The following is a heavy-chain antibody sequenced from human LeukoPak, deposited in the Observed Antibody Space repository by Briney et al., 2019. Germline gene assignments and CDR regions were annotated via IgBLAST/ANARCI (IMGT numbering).Heavy chain of an antibody. V-gene: IGHV1-18*01. Sequence: ASVKVSCKASGYTFTSYGISWVRQAPGQGHEWMGWISAYNGNTNYAQKLQGRVTMTTDTSTSTAYMELRSLRSDDTAVYYCARVYEKEYSSSWYDAFDIWGQGTMVTVSS. J-gene: IGHJ3*02. D-gene: IGHD6-13*01. CDR2: ISAYNGNT. CDR1: GYTFTSYG. CDR3: ARVYEKEYSSSWYDAFDI.